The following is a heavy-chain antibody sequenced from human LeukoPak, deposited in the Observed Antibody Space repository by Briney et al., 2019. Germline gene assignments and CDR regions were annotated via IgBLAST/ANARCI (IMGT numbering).Heavy chain of an antibody. D-gene: IGHD3-10*01. CDR1: GFTFNIYA. CDR2: MCGSAGCT. V-gene: IGHV3-23*01. CDR3: ARDRPNYHESNGHYYNRDGDH. J-gene: IGHJ5*02. Sequence: GWSLRLSCAASGFTFNIYAMSWVRLAPGKGLQWVASMCGSAGCTYYEDSVRGRFTISRDNSKNILYLQMNSLRAEDTAIYYCARDRPNYHESNGHYYNRDGDHCGQASLVTVSS.